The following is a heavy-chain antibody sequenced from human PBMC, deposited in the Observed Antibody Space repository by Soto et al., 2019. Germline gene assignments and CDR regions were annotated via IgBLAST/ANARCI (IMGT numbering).Heavy chain of an antibody. J-gene: IGHJ6*02. CDR3: ARTLRYFDWLLSYYYYGMDV. D-gene: IGHD3-9*01. CDR1: GDSVSSNSAA. Sequence: SQTLSLTCAISGDSVSSNSAAWNWIRQSPSRGLEWLGRTYYRSKWYNDYAVSVKSRITINPDTSKSQFSLQLNSVTPEDTAVYYCARTLRYFDWLLSYYYYGMDVWGQGTTVTVSS. CDR2: TYYRSKWYN. V-gene: IGHV6-1*01.